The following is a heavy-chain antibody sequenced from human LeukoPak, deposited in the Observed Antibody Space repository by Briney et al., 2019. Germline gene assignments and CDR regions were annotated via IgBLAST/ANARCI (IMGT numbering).Heavy chain of an antibody. D-gene: IGHD6-19*01. CDR2: IFPGDSDT. CDR3: ARPAGAVAGTGVLHM. V-gene: IGHV5-51*01. J-gene: IGHJ3*02. CDR1: GYSFTSYW. Sequence: GESLKISCKASGYSFTSYWIMWVRQMPGKGLEWMGIIFPGDSDTRYSPSFQGQVTISVDKSISAAYLQWSSLKASDTAIYYCARPAGAVAGTGVLHMWGQGTLVTVSS.